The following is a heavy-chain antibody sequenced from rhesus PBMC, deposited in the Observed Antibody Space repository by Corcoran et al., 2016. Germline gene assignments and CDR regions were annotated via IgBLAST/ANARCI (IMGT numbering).Heavy chain of an antibody. J-gene: IGHJ4*01. CDR2: IDPSDSDT. D-gene: IGHD2-15*01. CDR1: GYSFTSYW. Sequence: EVQLVQSGAEVKRPGESLKISCKTSGYSFTSYWISWLSQMPGKGLEWMGAIDPSDSDTRYSPSFQGQLTISADKSISTAYLQWSSLKASDTATYYCATLLPGNVAYWGQGVLVTVSS. V-gene: IGHV5-2*01. CDR3: ATLLPGNVAY.